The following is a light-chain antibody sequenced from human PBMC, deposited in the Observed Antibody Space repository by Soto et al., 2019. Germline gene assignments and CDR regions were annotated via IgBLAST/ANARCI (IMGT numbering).Light chain of an antibody. J-gene: IGLJ2*01. Sequence: QSALTQPASVSGSPGQSITISCTGTSSDVGRYNYVSWYQQHPGKAPKLMIYDVNNRPSGVSNRFSGSKSGNTASLTISGLQGEDEADYYCSSYTSSSTRVVFGGGTKVTVL. CDR1: SSDVGRYNY. V-gene: IGLV2-14*01. CDR3: SSYTSSSTRVV. CDR2: DVN.